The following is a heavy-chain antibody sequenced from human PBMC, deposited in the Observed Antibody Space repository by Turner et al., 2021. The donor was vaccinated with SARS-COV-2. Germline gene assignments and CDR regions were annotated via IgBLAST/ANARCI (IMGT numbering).Heavy chain of an antibody. CDR2: IKQDESEK. CDR3: ARDHGYRAQVGYYGMGV. J-gene: IGHJ6*02. CDR1: GFTFSRYW. Sequence: EVQLVESGGGLVQPGGSLRLSCAASGFTFSRYWMSWVRQAPGKGLEWVANIKQDESEKYYVDSVKGRFTIYRDNAKNSLYLQMNSLRAEDTAVYYCARDHGYRAQVGYYGMGVWGQGTTVTVSS. D-gene: IGHD1-1*01. V-gene: IGHV3-7*01.